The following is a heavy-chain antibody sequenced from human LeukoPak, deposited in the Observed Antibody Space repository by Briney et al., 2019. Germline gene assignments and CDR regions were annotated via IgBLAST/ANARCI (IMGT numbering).Heavy chain of an antibody. J-gene: IGHJ4*02. V-gene: IGHV1-18*01. CDR3: ALQRARFGELLPATDY. CDR2: ISAYNGNT. CDR1: GYTFTSYG. Sequence: HWASVKVSCKASGYTFTSYGISWVRQAPGQGLEWMGWISAYNGNTNYAQKLQGRVTMTTDTSTSTAYMELRSLRSDDTAVYYCALQRARFGELLPATDYWGQGTLVTVPS. D-gene: IGHD3-10*01.